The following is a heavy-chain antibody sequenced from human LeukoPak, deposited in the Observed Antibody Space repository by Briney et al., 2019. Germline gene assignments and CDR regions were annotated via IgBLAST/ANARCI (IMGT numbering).Heavy chain of an antibody. J-gene: IGHJ4*02. D-gene: IGHD3-22*01. CDR3: AREGYDSSGYYSGFDY. V-gene: IGHV4-59*01. CDR1: GGSISSYY. Sequence: SETLSLTCTVSGGSISSYYWSWIRQPPGKGLEWIGYIYYSGSTNYNPSLKSRVTISVDTSKNQFSLKLRPVTAADTAVYYCAREGYDSSGYYSGFDYWGQGTLVTVSS. CDR2: IYYSGST.